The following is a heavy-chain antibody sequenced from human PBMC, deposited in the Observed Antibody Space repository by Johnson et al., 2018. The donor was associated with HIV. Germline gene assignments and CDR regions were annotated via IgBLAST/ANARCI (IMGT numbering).Heavy chain of an antibody. CDR1: GFTFSDSY. D-gene: IGHD2-8*01. Sequence: HVQLVESGGGWVQPGGSLSLSRAASGFTFSDSYMNWIRQAPGKGLEWVSYISGSDGAIWYADSVKGRFTVSRDNAKNSSYLQMNSLRAEDTAVYYCARSVNAGRPFDIWGQGTLVTVYS. J-gene: IGHJ3*02. CDR3: ARSVNAGRPFDI. V-gene: IGHV3-11*04. CDR2: ISGSDGAI.